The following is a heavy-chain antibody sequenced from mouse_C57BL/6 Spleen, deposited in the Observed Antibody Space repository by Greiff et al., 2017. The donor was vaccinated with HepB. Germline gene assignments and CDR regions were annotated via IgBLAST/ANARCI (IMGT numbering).Heavy chain of an antibody. V-gene: IGHV1-7*01. CDR1: GYTFTSYW. Sequence: VQLQESGAELARPGASVKLSCKASGYTFTSYWMHWVKQRPGQGLEWIGYINPSSGYTKYNQKFKDKATLTADKSSITAYMQLSSLTYEDSAVYYCLMDFGCWGKGTTLTVAS. CDR2: INPSSGYT. CDR3: LMDFGC. J-gene: IGHJ2*01.